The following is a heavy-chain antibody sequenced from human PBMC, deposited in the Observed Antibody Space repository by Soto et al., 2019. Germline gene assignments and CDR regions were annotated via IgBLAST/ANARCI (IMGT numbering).Heavy chain of an antibody. V-gene: IGHV3-23*01. CDR3: AKPPESSSTFYYYGLDV. Sequence: VQLLESGGGLVQPGGSLRLSCAASGFAFSSYAMTWVRQAPGKGLEWVSDLSGSGATTYYADSVKGRFTISRDNSKNALSLEMNSLRAEDMAVYYCAKPPESSSTFYYYGLDVWGQGTTVTVSS. J-gene: IGHJ6*02. CDR2: LSGSGATT. D-gene: IGHD2-2*01. CDR1: GFAFSSYA.